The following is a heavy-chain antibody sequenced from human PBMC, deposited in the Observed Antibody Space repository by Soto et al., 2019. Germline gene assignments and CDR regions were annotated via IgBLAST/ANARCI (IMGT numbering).Heavy chain of an antibody. J-gene: IGHJ5*02. D-gene: IGHD2-2*01. CDR2: IIPIFGTA. V-gene: IGHV1-69*06. CDR3: ARVQRYCSSTSCYFNWFDP. Sequence: QVQLVQSGAEVKKPGSSVKVSCKASGGTFSSYAISWVRQAPGQGLEWMGGIIPIFGTANYAQKFQGRVTITADNSTSTAYMELSSLRSEDTAVYYCARVQRYCSSTSCYFNWFDPWGQGTLVTVSS. CDR1: GGTFSSYA.